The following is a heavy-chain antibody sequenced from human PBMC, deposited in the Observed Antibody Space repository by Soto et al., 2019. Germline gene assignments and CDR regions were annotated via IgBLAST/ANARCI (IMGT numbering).Heavy chain of an antibody. CDR1: GFTFSGSA. CDR3: TRPHSGYYGSGDY. D-gene: IGHD3-22*01. CDR2: IRSKANSYAT. J-gene: IGHJ4*02. V-gene: IGHV3-73*02. Sequence: EVQLVEYGGGLVQPGGSLKLSCAASGFTFSGSAMHWVRQASGKGLEWVGRIRSKANSYATAYAASVKGRFTISRDDSKNTAYLQMNSLKTEDTAVYYCTRPHSGYYGSGDYWVQGTLVTVSS.